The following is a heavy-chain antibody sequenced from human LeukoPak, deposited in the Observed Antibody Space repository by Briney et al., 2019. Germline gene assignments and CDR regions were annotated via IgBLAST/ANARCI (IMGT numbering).Heavy chain of an antibody. D-gene: IGHD3-10*01. J-gene: IGHJ6*02. CDR2: IYENGGTT. CDR1: GFTFRSHA. CDR3: ARDRGPVYYYGMDV. V-gene: IGHV3-23*01. Sequence: GGSLRLSCVGSGFTFRSHAMSWVRQAPEKGLEFVSGIYENGGTTYYADSVKGRFSISRDNSKNTLYLQMNSLRAEDTAVYYCARDRGPVYYYGMDVWGQGTTVTVSS.